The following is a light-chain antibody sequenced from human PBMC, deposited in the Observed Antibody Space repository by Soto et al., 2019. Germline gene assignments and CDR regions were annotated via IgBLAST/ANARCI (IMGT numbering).Light chain of an antibody. CDR2: DAS. J-gene: IGKJ4*01. CDR1: QSVSSY. V-gene: IGKV3-11*01. Sequence: EIVLTQSPATLSLSPGERATHSCRASQSVSSYLAWYQQKPGQAPRLLIYDASNRATGIPARFSGSGSGTDFTPTISNLEPEDFAVYYCQQRSNWPLTFGGGTKVEIE. CDR3: QQRSNWPLT.